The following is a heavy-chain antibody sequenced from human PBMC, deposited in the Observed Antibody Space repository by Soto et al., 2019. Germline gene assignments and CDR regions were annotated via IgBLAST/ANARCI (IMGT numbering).Heavy chain of an antibody. CDR3: AREGGAYYDSSGYFAY. V-gene: IGHV4-61*01. J-gene: IGHJ4*02. Sequence: QVQLQESGPGLVKPSETLSLTCTVSGGSVSSGSYYWSWIRQPPGKGLEWIGYIYYSGSTNHNPSLKSRVTISVDTSKNQFSLKLSSVTAADTAVYYCAREGGAYYDSSGYFAYWGQGTLVTVSS. CDR1: GGSVSSGSYY. CDR2: IYYSGST. D-gene: IGHD3-22*01.